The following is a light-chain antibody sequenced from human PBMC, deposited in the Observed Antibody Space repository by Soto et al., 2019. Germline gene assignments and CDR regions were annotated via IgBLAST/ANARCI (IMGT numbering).Light chain of an antibody. CDR3: QQYDDYPLT. J-gene: IGKJ4*01. CDR1: QSIQYN. V-gene: IGKV1-16*02. CDR2: AAS. Sequence: DIQMTQSPPSLSASVGDTVTITCRASQSIQYNLVWYQQKPGKAPKSLIYAASRLQTGVSSKFSGSGYGTDFSLTIRNLQPPDFATYYCQQYDDYPLTFGGGTTVEIK.